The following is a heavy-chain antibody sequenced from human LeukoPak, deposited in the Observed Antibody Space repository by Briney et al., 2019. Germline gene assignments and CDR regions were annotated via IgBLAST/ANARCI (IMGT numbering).Heavy chain of an antibody. CDR3: ARGYFDSGHSSNPFDY. Sequence: SETLSLTCTVSGDSISGFYWSWIRQTPGRGLQWIACIHSSGTTIYNPSLKSRVTMSVDTSKNQFSLGLTSVTAADTAVYFCARGYFDSGHSSNPFDYWGQGALVAVSS. V-gene: IGHV4-4*09. CDR1: GDSISGFY. CDR2: IHSSGTT. J-gene: IGHJ4*02. D-gene: IGHD3-22*01.